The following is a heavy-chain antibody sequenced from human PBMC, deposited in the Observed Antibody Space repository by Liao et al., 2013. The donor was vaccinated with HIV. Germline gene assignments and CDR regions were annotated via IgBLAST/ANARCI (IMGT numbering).Heavy chain of an antibody. D-gene: IGHD3-10*01. CDR1: GGSFSDYF. CDR3: ARGRGLRRGLFDY. CDR2: INHSGTT. Sequence: QVQLQQWGAGLLKPSETLSLTCAVYGGSFSDYFWNWIRQPPGKGLEWIGEINHSGTTNYNPSLKSRVTISVDTSKNQFSLKLSSVTAADTAVFYCARGRGLRRGLFDYWGQGTLVTVSS. J-gene: IGHJ4*02. V-gene: IGHV4-34*01.